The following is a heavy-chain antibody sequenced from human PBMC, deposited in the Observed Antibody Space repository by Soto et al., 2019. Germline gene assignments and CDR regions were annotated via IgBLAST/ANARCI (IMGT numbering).Heavy chain of an antibody. J-gene: IGHJ6*02. CDR2: ISYDGSNK. V-gene: IGHV3-30*04. CDR1: GFTFSSYA. Sequence: GGSLRLSCAASGFTFSSYAMHWVRQAPGKGLEWVAVISYDGSNKYYADSVKGRFTISRDNSKNTLYLQMNSLRAEDAAVYYCARDGAHSVGCSSTSCFYYYYGMDVWGQGTTVTVSS. CDR3: ARDGAHSVGCSSTSCFYYYYGMDV. D-gene: IGHD2-2*01.